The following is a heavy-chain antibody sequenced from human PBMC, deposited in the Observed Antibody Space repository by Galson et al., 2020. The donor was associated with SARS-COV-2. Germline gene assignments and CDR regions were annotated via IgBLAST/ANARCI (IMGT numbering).Heavy chain of an antibody. Sequence: SQTLSLTCAISGDSVSSKSASWHWIRQSPSRGLEWLGRTFYRSKWYTDYAASVRSRITINPDISMNQFSLQLNSVTAEDTALYYCAREVGLRHDFWSGYYIRRFDFWGQGTLVTVSS. CDR3: AREVGLRHDFWSGYYIRRFDF. D-gene: IGHD3-3*01. CDR1: GDSVSSKSAS. CDR2: TFYRSKWYT. V-gene: IGHV6-1*01. J-gene: IGHJ4*02.